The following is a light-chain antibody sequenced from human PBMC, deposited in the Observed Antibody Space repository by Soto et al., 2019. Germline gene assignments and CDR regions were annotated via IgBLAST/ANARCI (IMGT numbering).Light chain of an antibody. CDR1: QSVSSSY. CDR3: QQYGGSPLT. CDR2: GAS. J-gene: IGKJ4*01. Sequence: EIVLTQSPGTLSLSPGERATLSCRASQSVSSSYLAWYQQKPGQAPRLLIYGASSRATGIPDRLSGSGSGTDFTLTISRLEPEDVAVYYCQQYGGSPLTVGGGTKVEIK. V-gene: IGKV3-20*01.